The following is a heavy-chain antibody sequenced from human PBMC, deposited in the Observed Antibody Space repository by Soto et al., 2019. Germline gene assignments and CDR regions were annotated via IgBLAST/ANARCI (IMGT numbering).Heavy chain of an antibody. Sequence: QVQLVQSGAEVKKPGSSVKVSCKASGGTFSSYAISWVRQAPGQGLEWMGGIIPIFGTANYAQKFQGRVTITADESTSTAYMELSSLRSEDTAVYYCARPSGRGYCSGGSCCQFDYWGQGTLVTVSS. J-gene: IGHJ4*02. CDR2: IIPIFGTA. V-gene: IGHV1-69*12. CDR1: GGTFSSYA. D-gene: IGHD2-15*01. CDR3: ARPSGRGYCSGGSCCQFDY.